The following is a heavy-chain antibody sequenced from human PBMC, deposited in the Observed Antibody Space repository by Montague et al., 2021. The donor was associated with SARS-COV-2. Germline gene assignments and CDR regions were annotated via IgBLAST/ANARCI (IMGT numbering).Heavy chain of an antibody. D-gene: IGHD3-10*01. V-gene: IGHV4-34*01. Sequence: SETLSLTCAVYGGSFSGYYWSWIRQPPGKGLEWIGEINHSGSTNYNPSLKSRVTISVDTSKNQFSLKLSSVTAADTAVYYCARGRRILLWFGELLSGGGYYGMDVWGKGTTVTVSS. J-gene: IGHJ6*04. CDR1: GGSFSGYY. CDR2: INHSGST. CDR3: ARGRRILLWFGELLSGGGYYGMDV.